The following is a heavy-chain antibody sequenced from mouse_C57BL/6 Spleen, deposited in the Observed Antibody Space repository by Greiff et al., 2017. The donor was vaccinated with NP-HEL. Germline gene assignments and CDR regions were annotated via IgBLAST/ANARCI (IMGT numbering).Heavy chain of an antibody. CDR2: ISDGGSYT. Sequence: EVQVVESGGGLVKPGGSLKLSCAASGFTFSSYAMSWVRQTPEKRLEWVATISDGGSYTYYPDNVKGRFTISGDNAKNNLYLQMSHLKSEDTAMYYCARDMMGGFAYWGQGTLVTVSA. V-gene: IGHV5-4*01. CDR1: GFTFSSYA. J-gene: IGHJ3*01. D-gene: IGHD2-3*01. CDR3: ARDMMGGFAY.